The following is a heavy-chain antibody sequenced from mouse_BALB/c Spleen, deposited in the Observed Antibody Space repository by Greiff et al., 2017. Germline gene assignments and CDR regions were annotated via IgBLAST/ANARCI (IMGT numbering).Heavy chain of an antibody. D-gene: IGHD3-3*01. V-gene: IGHV1S126*01. J-gene: IGHJ1*01. Sequence: QVQLKESGPQLVRPGASVKISCKASGYSFTSYWMHWVKQRPGQGLEWIGMIDPSDSETRLNQKFKDKATLTVDKSSSTAYMQLSSPTSEDAAVYYWARGGPGYWYFDVWGAGTTVTVSS. CDR1: GYSFTSYW. CDR2: IDPSDSET. CDR3: ARGGPGYWYFDV.